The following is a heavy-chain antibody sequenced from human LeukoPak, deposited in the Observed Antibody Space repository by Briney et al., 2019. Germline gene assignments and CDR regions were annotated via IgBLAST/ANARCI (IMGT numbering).Heavy chain of an antibody. J-gene: IGHJ3*02. D-gene: IGHD3-22*01. CDR2: IYYSGST. CDR1: GGSISSYY. Sequence: SETLSLTCTVSGGSISSYYWSWIRQPPGKGLEWIGYIYYSGSTNYNPSLKSRVTISVDTSKNQCSLKLSSVTAADTAVYYCARGRAGYYDSSIAFDIWGQGTMVTVSS. V-gene: IGHV4-59*01. CDR3: ARGRAGYYDSSIAFDI.